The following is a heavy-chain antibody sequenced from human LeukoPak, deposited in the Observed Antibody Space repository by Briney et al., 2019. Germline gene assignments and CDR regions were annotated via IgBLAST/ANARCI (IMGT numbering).Heavy chain of an antibody. CDR3: AKGGSGYSGYVLNYYYYYMDV. V-gene: IGHV3-23*01. CDR1: GFTFSSYG. J-gene: IGHJ6*03. D-gene: IGHD5-12*01. Sequence: GGSLRLSCAASGFTFSSYGMSWVRQAPGKGLEWVSAISGSGGSTYYADSVKGRFTISRDNSKNTLYLQMNSLRAEDTAVYYCAKGGSGYSGYVLNYYYYYMDVWGKGTTVTISS. CDR2: ISGSGGST.